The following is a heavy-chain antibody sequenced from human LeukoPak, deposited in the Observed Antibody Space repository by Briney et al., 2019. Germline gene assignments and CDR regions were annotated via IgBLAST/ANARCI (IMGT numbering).Heavy chain of an antibody. Sequence: ASVKVSCKASGGTFSSYAISWVRQAPGQGLEWMGRIIPILGIANYAQKFQGRVTITADKSTSTAYMELSSLRSDGTAVYYCAKTDSGRDWFDPWGQGTLVTVSS. CDR3: AKTDSGRDWFDP. CDR1: GGTFSSYA. CDR2: IIPILGIA. V-gene: IGHV1-69*04. D-gene: IGHD3-10*01. J-gene: IGHJ5*02.